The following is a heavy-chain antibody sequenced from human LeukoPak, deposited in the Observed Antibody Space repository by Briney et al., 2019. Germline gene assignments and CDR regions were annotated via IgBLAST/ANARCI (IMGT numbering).Heavy chain of an antibody. Sequence: SETLSLTCTVSGGSISNIYWSWIRRPPGKGLERIGYTYYTGTTKYNPSLQNRVTISIDTSKNQLSLNVSSVTAADTAVYYCARGRAGYNYGWDYWGQGTLVTVSS. D-gene: IGHD5-24*01. J-gene: IGHJ4*02. CDR3: ARGRAGYNYGWDY. V-gene: IGHV4-59*13. CDR1: GGSISNIY. CDR2: TYYTGTT.